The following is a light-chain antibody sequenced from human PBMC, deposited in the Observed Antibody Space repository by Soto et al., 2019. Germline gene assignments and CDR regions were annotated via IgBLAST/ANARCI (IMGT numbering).Light chain of an antibody. CDR2: DAS. J-gene: IGKJ3*01. CDR1: QSVTDY. Sequence: EIVLTQSPATLSLSPGEGATLSCSASQSVTDYLGWYQQRPGQPPRLLIYDASKRAAGVPPRFSGSGVRTAFSLIVSSLEPEDFAVYFGQQRDDWALTVGDGTEVY. CDR3: QQRDDWALT. V-gene: IGKV3-11*01.